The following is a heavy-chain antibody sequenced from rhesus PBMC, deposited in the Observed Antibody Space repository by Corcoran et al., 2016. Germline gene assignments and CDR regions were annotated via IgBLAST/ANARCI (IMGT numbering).Heavy chain of an antibody. Sequence: EVQLVESGGGLVQPGGSLRLSCAASGFAFSSSAMPWIRPAFGKGLAWFGRMRRKSNMYETGYAASVKGRFTIFRDESKNTEYLQMNSLKTEDTAVYYCATEKTLRSAFDNWGQRVLVTVSS. CDR3: ATEKTLRSAFDN. D-gene: IGHD3-40*01. J-gene: IGHJ4*01. CDR2: MRRKSNMYET. CDR1: GFAFSSSA. V-gene: IGHV3-118*01.